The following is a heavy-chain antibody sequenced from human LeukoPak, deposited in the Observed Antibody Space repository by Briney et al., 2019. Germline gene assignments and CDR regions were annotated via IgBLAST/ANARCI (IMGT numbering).Heavy chain of an antibody. D-gene: IGHD1-26*01. CDR3: ARSGSYSSFSDY. CDR1: GGSLSSYY. V-gene: IGHV4-59*08. CDR2: IYYSGST. J-gene: IGHJ4*02. Sequence: SETLSLTCTVSGGSLSSYYWSWIRQPPGKGLEWIGYIYYSGSTNYNPSLKSRVTISVDTSKNQFSLKLSSVTAADTAVYYCARSGSYSSFSDYWGQGTLVTVSS.